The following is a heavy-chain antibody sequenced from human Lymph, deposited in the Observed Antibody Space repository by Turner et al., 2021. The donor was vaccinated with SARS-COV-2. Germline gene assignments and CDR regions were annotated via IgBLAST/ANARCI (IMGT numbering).Heavy chain of an antibody. CDR2: IYYSGST. V-gene: IGHV4-31*03. J-gene: IGHJ4*02. Sequence: QVQLQESGPGLVKPSQTLSLTCTVSGGSISSGGYYWGWIRQHPGKGLEWIGYIYYSGSTYYNPSLKSRVSISVDTSKNQFSLKLSSVTAADTAVYYCARDYGGNSNYFDYWGQGTLVTVSS. D-gene: IGHD4-17*01. CDR1: GGSISSGGYY. CDR3: ARDYGGNSNYFDY.